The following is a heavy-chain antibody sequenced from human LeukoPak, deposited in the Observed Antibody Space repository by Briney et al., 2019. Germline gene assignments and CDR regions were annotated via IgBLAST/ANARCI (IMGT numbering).Heavy chain of an antibody. CDR1: GGFISNYY. V-gene: IGHV4-59*01. Sequence: SETLSLTCTVSGGFISNYYWNWIRQPPGKGLEWIGYIFYTGGTNYNPSLKSRVTISEDTSKNHFSLKLTSVSAADTAIYYCARESWEYSPSDSWGQGILVTVSS. CDR2: IFYTGGT. J-gene: IGHJ4*02. CDR3: ARESWEYSPSDS. D-gene: IGHD2/OR15-2a*01.